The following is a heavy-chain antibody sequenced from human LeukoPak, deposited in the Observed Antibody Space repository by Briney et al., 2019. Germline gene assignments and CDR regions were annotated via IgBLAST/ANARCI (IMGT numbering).Heavy chain of an antibody. D-gene: IGHD5-24*01. CDR3: ARIGYNHYFDY. CDR1: GSTFTDYY. Sequence: GASVKVSCKASGSTFTDYYLHWGRQAPGQGLEWMGWINPNSGGTNYAQTFQGRVTMTRDTSITTAYLELSRLRSDDTAVYYCARIGYNHYFDYWGQGTLVTVSS. J-gene: IGHJ4*02. V-gene: IGHV1-2*02. CDR2: INPNSGGT.